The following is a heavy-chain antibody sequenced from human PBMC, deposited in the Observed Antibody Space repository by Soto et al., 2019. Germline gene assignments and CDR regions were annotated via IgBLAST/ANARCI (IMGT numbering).Heavy chain of an antibody. D-gene: IGHD1-26*01. CDR2: INAGNGDT. J-gene: IGHJ4*02. CDR1: GYTFSSYG. V-gene: IGHV1-3*01. Sequence: QVPLVQSGAEVKKPGASVKVSCKASGYTFSSYGIHWVRQAPGQRLEWMGWINAGNGDTLYSQNFQARVTISTNTSACTAYMELSSLRSEDTAVYYCARFLTGSYYQLHYWGQGSLVTISS. CDR3: ARFLTGSYYQLHY.